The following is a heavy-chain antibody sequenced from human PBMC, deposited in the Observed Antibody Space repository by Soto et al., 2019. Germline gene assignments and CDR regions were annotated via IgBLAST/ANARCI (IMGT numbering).Heavy chain of an antibody. Sequence: SETLSLTCAVYGGSFSGYYWSWIRQPPGKGLEWIGEINHSGSTNYNPSLKSRVTISVDTSKNQFSLKLSSVTAADTAVYYCARGLGSRTTVTKVYYYYGMDVWRQGTTVTLS. CDR1: GGSFSGYY. CDR3: ARGLGSRTTVTKVYYYYGMDV. CDR2: INHSGST. V-gene: IGHV4-34*01. J-gene: IGHJ6*02. D-gene: IGHD4-4*01.